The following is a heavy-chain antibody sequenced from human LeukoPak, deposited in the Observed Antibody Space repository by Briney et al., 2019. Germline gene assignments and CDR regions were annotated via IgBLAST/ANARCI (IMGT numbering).Heavy chain of an antibody. D-gene: IGHD3-22*01. V-gene: IGHV3-23*01. J-gene: IGHJ4*02. CDR3: AKGSGYYPEGSDY. Sequence: GGSLRLSCAASGFTFSSYAMSWVRQAPGKGLEWVSAISGSGGSTYSAGSVKGRFTISRDNSKNTLYLQMNSLRAEDTAVYYCAKGSGYYPEGSDYWGQGTLVTVSS. CDR2: ISGSGGST. CDR1: GFTFSSYA.